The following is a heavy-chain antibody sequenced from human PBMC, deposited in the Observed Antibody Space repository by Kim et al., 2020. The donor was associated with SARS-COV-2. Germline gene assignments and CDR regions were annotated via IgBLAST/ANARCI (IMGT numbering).Heavy chain of an antibody. CDR3: ARGTMVRGVITSYFAY. J-gene: IGHJ4*02. Sequence: VRGLFTISRDTAKNSLYLQMNSLRAEDTAVYYCARGTMVRGVITSYFAYWGQGTLVTVSS. V-gene: IGHV3-48*03. D-gene: IGHD3-10*01.